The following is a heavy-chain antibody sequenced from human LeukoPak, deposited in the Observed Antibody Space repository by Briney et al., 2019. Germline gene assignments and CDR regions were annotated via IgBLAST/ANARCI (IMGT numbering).Heavy chain of an antibody. Sequence: GGPLRLSCAASGFTFSSYSMNWVREAPGKGLEGGSYISSSSCYIYYADSVKGRFTISRDNAKNSLYLQMNSLRAEDTAVYYCARVQSEITMVRGVIKYYYYGMDVWGKGTTVTVSS. CDR2: ISSSSCYI. J-gene: IGHJ6*04. D-gene: IGHD3-10*01. CDR3: ARVQSEITMVRGVIKYYYYGMDV. CDR1: GFTFSSYS. V-gene: IGHV3-21*01.